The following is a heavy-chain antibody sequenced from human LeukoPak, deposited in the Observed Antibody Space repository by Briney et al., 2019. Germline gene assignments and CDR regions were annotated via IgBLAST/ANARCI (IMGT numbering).Heavy chain of an antibody. Sequence: GGSMRLSCAASGFTFSSYGMHWVRQAPGKGLEWVAFIRYDGSNKYYADSVKGRFTISRDNSKNTLYLQMNSLRAEDTAVYYCAKYRGGRGYSYGLGYWGQGTLVTVSS. CDR3: AKYRGGRGYSYGLGY. CDR1: GFTFSSYG. D-gene: IGHD5-18*01. J-gene: IGHJ4*02. CDR2: IRYDGSNK. V-gene: IGHV3-30*02.